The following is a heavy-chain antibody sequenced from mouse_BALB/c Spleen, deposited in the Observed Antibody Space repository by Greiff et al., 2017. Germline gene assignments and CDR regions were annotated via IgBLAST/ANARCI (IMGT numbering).Heavy chain of an antibody. CDR2: IWGDGST. CDR3: ARALLYYYGSSYGWYFDV. J-gene: IGHJ1*01. D-gene: IGHD1-1*01. Sequence: VQLKESGPGLVAPSQSLSITCTVSGFSLTGYGVNWVRQPPGKGLEWLGMIWGDGSTDYNSALKSRLSISKDNSKSQVFLKMNSLQTDDTARYYCARALLYYYGSSYGWYFDVWGAGTTVTVSS. CDR1: GFSLTGYG. V-gene: IGHV2-6-7*01.